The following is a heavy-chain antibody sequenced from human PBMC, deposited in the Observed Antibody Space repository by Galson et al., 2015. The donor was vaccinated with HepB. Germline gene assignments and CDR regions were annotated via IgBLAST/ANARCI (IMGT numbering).Heavy chain of an antibody. CDR2: ISYDGSNK. CDR1: GFTFSNYV. J-gene: IGHJ3*02. D-gene: IGHD3-22*01. CDR3: AKDSEGYYDSSGYFGSASDI. V-gene: IGHV3-30*18. Sequence: SLRLSCAASGFTFSNYVMHWVRQAPGKGLEWVAVISYDGSNKYYGDSVKGRFTISRDNSKNTLYLQMNSLRAEDTAVYYCAKDSEGYYDSSGYFGSASDIWGPGTMVTVSS.